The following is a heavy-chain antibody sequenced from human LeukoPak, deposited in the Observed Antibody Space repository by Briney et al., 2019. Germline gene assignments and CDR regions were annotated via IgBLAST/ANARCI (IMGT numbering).Heavy chain of an antibody. J-gene: IGHJ4*02. CDR2: ISSSGSTI. CDR1: GFTFSSYE. Sequence: PGGSLGLSCAASGFTFSSYEMNWVRQAPGKWLEWVSYISSSGSTIYYADSVKGRFTISRDNAKNSLYLQMNSLRAEDTAVYYCAREPGFWSGYNYWGQGTLVTVSS. CDR3: AREPGFWSGYNY. D-gene: IGHD3-3*01. V-gene: IGHV3-48*03.